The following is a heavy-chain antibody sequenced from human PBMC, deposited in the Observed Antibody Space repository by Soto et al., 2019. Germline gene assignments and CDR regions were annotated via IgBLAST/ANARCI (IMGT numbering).Heavy chain of an antibody. V-gene: IGHV4-34*01. CDR3: ARGSVAAKGNWFDP. CDR2: INHSGST. Sequence: LSLTCAVYGGSFSGYYWSWIRQPPGKGLEWIGEINHSGSTNYNPSLKSRVTISVDTSKNQFSLKLSSVTAADTAVYYCARGSVAAKGNWFDPWGQGTLVTV. J-gene: IGHJ5*02. CDR1: GGSFSGYY. D-gene: IGHD2-15*01.